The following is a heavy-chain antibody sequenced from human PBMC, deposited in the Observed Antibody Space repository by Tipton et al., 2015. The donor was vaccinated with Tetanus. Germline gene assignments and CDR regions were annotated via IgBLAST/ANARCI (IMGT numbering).Heavy chain of an antibody. D-gene: IGHD3-22*01. CDR3: ARDRGDYIYYGMDV. CDR1: GYTFTGYY. CDR2: IDPNSGGT. Sequence: QLVQSGAEMKKPGASVEVSCKASGYTFTGYYMYWVRQAPGQGLEWMGWIDPNSGGTVYAQKFQGRVTMTRDTSISTAYMELSSLRSDDTAVYYCARDRGDYIYYGMDVWGPGTTVTVS. J-gene: IGHJ6*02. V-gene: IGHV1-2*02.